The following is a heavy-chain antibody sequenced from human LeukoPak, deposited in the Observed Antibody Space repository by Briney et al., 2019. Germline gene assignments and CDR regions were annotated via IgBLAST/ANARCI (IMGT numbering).Heavy chain of an antibody. CDR2: YHDGSNK. J-gene: IGHJ6*02. CDR3: ARGPERTGVGTRYYYVMDV. D-gene: IGHD2-8*01. CDR1: DSPSAAMA. Sequence: PGGSLSSPVQRLDSPSAAMACTGSARLQARGWSGWQLYHDGSNKYYADSVKGRFTISRDNSKNTLYLQMSSLRAEDTAVYYCARGPERTGVGTRYYYVMDVWGQGTTVTVSS. V-gene: IGHV3-30*19.